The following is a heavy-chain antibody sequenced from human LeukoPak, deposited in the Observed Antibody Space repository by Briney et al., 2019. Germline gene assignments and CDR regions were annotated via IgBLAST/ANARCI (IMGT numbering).Heavy chain of an antibody. V-gene: IGHV3-30-3*01. CDR3: ARANGDSREGYYFDY. CDR2: ISYDGSNK. CDR1: GFTFSSYA. Sequence: PGGSLRLSCAASGFTFSSYAMHWVRRAPGKGLEWVAVISYDGSNKYYADSVKGRFTISRDNSKNTLYLQMNSLRAEDTAVYYCARANGDSREGYYFDYWGQGTLVTVSS. J-gene: IGHJ4*02. D-gene: IGHD4-17*01.